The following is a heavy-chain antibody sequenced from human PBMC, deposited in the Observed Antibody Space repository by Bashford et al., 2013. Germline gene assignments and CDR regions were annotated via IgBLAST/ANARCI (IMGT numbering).Heavy chain of an antibody. CDR1: GASLSGNY. CDR3: ARGANHAFPI. V-gene: IGHV4-34*10. J-gene: IGHJ3*02. Sequence: SEILSLTCGVYGASLSGNYWSWIRQSPGKGLEWIGEVNVDGHTNYNPSLERRLTMSVDTSRKQFSLNLNSVTAADTAVYFCARGANHAFPIWGQGAMVTVSS. CDR2: VNVDGHT.